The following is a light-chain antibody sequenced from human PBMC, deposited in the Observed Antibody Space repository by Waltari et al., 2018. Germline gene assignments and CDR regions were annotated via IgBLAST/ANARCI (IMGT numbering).Light chain of an antibody. Sequence: DILMTQSPSTLSASVGDRVTITCRASQSINTYLAWYQQKPGKAPKLLIYGASTLESGVPGRFSGTGSGTEFTLTISSLQPDDFATYYCQRYNSYANTFGQGTKVDIK. CDR2: GAS. CDR3: QRYNSYANT. V-gene: IGKV1-5*01. J-gene: IGKJ2*01. CDR1: QSINTY.